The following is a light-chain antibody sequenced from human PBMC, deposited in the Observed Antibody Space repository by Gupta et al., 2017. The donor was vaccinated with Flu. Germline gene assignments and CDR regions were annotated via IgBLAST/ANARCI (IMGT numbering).Light chain of an antibody. CDR2: GAS. CDR3: QHYGTSPT. V-gene: IGKV3-20*01. J-gene: IGKJ2*01. Sequence: EIVLTQSPGTLSLSPGEGSTLSCRASQSVASYLAWYQQKTGQAPRLLIYGASSRATGSPDRFSCRGYGKDFSLTISRRETEDFAVYYCQHYGTSPTFGQGTKLEIK. CDR1: QSVASY.